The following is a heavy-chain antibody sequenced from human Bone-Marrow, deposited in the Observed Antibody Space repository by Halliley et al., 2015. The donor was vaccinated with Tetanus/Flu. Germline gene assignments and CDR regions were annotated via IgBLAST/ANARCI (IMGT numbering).Heavy chain of an antibody. V-gene: IGHV4-31*02. CDR2: IYFRGST. CDR3: ARRGDYGSGGLSPFDS. D-gene: IGHD3-10*01. Sequence: IGCIYFRGSTHSNPSLESRVTLSVDTSKSQFSLRLTSLTAADTAIYFCARRGDYGSGGLSPFDSWGQGILVTVSS. J-gene: IGHJ4*02.